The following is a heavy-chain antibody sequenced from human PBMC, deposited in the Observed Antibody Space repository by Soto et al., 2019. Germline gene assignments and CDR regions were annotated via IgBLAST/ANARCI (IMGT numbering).Heavy chain of an antibody. CDR2: ISWNSVAI. D-gene: IGHD2-8*02. V-gene: IGHV3-9*01. CDR1: GFTFDDYA. CDR3: AKATRLTDTGSD. J-gene: IGHJ4*02. Sequence: EVQLVESGGGLVQPGRSLRLSCAASGFTFDDYALHWVRQVPGKGLEWVSGISWNSVAIHYADSVKGQFTISRDNAKNSLYLQMNNLRGEDTALYYCAKATRLTDTGSDWGQGTLVTVSS.